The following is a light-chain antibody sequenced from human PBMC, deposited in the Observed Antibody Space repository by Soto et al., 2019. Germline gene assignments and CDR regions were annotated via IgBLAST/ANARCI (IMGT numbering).Light chain of an antibody. J-gene: IGKJ3*01. CDR2: DAS. CDR1: QNINNW. V-gene: IGKV1-5*01. CDR3: QQYNYY. Sequence: DVQLTQSPSTLSASVGERITISCRARQNINNWLAWYQQKPGKAPNVLIFDASSLKSGVPSRFSGSGSGTDFTLTISSLQPDDFATYYCQQYNYYFGPGTKVDIK.